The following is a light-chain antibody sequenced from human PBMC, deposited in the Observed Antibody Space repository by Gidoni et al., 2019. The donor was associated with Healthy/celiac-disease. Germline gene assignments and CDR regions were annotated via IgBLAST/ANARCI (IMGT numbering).Light chain of an antibody. V-gene: IGKV1-39*01. CDR1: QSISSY. Sequence: DIQMTQSPSSLSASVGDRVTITCRASQSISSYLNWYQQKPGKAPKLLIYAASSLQSGVPSRFSSCGSGTDFTLTISSLQPEDFATYYCQQSYSTPRTFDQGTKVEIK. J-gene: IGKJ1*01. CDR2: AAS. CDR3: QQSYSTPRT.